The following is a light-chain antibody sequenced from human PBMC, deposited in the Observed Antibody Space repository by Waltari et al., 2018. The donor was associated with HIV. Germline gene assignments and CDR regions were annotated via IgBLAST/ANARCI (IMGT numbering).Light chain of an antibody. J-gene: IGLJ2*01. CDR1: SSDVGKFDY. CDR2: DVS. CDR3: CSYAGRDTFVL. V-gene: IGLV2-11*01. Sequence: QSALTQPRSVSGSPGKSVTISCTGSSSDVGKFDYVSWYQYHPAKAPKVMIFDVSKRPSGVPDRFSGSKSGNTASLTISGLQAEDEADYYCCSYAGRDTFVLFGGGTKLTVL.